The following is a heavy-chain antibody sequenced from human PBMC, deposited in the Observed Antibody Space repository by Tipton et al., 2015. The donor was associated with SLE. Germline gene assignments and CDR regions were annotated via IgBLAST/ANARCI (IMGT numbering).Heavy chain of an antibody. CDR3: ASRTPARRSWLRH. V-gene: IGHV4-34*01. J-gene: IGHJ4*02. CDR2: INHSGST. Sequence: TLSLTCTVYGGSFSGYYWSWIRQPPGKGLEWIGEINHSGSTNYNPSLKSRVTISVDTSKNQFSLQLSPVTAADTAVYYCASRTPARRSWLRHWGPGTLVTVSS. D-gene: IGHD6-13*01. CDR1: GGSFSGYY.